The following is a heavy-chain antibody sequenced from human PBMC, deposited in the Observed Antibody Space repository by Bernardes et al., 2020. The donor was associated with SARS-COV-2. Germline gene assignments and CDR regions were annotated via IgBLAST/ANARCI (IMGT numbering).Heavy chain of an antibody. Sequence: GSLSLSSPSPGFPSSSDDISWARQAPGKGLEWVSTIISIRGRTHYADSVKGRFTTSRDTSDNTVYLQMSSLRAEDTAVYYCTKDPQDSNDSDHWGQGTLVTVSS. CDR3: TKDPQDSNDSDH. CDR2: IISIRGRT. D-gene: IGHD2-15*01. J-gene: IGHJ4*02. V-gene: IGHV3-23*01. CDR1: GFPSSSDD.